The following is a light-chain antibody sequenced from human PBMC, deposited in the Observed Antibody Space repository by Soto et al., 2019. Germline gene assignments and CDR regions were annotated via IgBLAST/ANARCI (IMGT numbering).Light chain of an antibody. Sequence: QSVLTQPPSASGTPGQRVTISCSGSSSNIGSNYVYWYRQLPGTAPNVLIYRNAERPSGVPDRFSGSKSGSSASLAISGLRSEDEADYYCSAWDDSLSGPVFGRGTKLTVL. V-gene: IGLV1-47*01. J-gene: IGLJ3*02. CDR3: SAWDDSLSGPV. CDR1: SSNIGSNY. CDR2: RNA.